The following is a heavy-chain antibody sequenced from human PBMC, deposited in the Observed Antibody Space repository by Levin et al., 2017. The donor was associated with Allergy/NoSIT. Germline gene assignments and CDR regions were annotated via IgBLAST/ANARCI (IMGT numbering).Heavy chain of an antibody. D-gene: IGHD2-2*02. Sequence: GESLKISCAASGFTFSDYYMSWIRQAPGKGLEWVSYISSSGSTIYYADSVKGRFTISRDNAKNSLYLQMNSLRAEDTAVYYCAINLGYCSSTSCYMVGGPYYYYGMDGWGQGTTVTVSS. V-gene: IGHV3-11*01. CDR2: ISSSGSTI. J-gene: IGHJ6*02. CDR1: GFTFSDYY. CDR3: AINLGYCSSTSCYMVGGPYYYYGMDG.